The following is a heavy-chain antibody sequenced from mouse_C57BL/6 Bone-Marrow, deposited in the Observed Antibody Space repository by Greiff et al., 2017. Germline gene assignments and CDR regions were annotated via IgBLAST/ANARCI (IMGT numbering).Heavy chain of an antibody. D-gene: IGHD2-3*01. V-gene: IGHV1-69*01. CDR2: INPSDRYT. CDR3: AREDGYCYAMDY. J-gene: IGHJ4*01. Sequence: QVQVQQPGAELVMPGASVKLSCKASGYTFTSYWLHWVKQRPGQGLAWIGEINPSDRYTNYNQKFKDKSTLTVDKSSSTAYMQLSRLTYEDSAVYYCAREDGYCYAMDYWGQGTSVTVSS. CDR1: GYTFTSYW.